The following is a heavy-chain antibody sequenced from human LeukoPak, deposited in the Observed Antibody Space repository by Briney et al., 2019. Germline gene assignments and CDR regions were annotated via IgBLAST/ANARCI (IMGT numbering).Heavy chain of an antibody. CDR1: AYTLSSYL. CDR3: ARDLGLRGVTNWFDP. J-gene: IGHJ5*02. D-gene: IGHD3-10*01. V-gene: IGHV1-46*04. CDR2: IDPSSGST. Sequence: ASVTVSCKASAYTLSSYLMHWVRQAPGQGLEWMGLIDPSSGSTGYAQKLQGRVTMTRDTSTSTVYMELSSLRSEDTAVYYCARDLGLRGVTNWFDPWGQGTLVTVSS.